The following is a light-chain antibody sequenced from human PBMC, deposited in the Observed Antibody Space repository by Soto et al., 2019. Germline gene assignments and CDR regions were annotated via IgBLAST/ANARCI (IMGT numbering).Light chain of an antibody. J-gene: IGKJ1*01. CDR2: DAS. V-gene: IGKV1-17*03. CDR3: LQHTSYPWT. CDR1: QGISKY. Sequence: DIQMTQSPSAMSASVGDRVTITCRASQGISKYLAWFQQRPGKVPRRLVYDASSLQSGVPSRFSGSGSGTEFTLTISSLQPEDFGTYYCLQHTSYPWTFGQGTKVEI.